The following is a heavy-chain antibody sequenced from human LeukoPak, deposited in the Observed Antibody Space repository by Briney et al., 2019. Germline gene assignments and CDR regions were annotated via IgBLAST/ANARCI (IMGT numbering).Heavy chain of an antibody. D-gene: IGHD5-18*01. Sequence: GESLKISCKGSGYSFTSYWIGWVRQMPGKGLEWMGIIYPGDSDTRYSPSFQGQVTISADKSISTAYLQWSSLKASDTAMYYCARVGANSYGLDYYYYYYMDVWGKGTTVTVSS. CDR1: GYSFTSYW. J-gene: IGHJ6*03. V-gene: IGHV5-51*01. CDR3: ARVGANSYGLDYYYYYYMDV. CDR2: IYPGDSDT.